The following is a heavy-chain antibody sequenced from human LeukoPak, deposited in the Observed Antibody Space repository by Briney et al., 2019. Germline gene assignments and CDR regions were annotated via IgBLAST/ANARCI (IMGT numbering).Heavy chain of an antibody. CDR2: IYYSGTT. CDR3: ARDSGTTGEVKFDP. V-gene: IGHV4-59*12. CDR1: GGSISNYY. Sequence: SEILSLTCTVSGGSISNYYWNWIRQPPGKGLELIGYIYYSGTTNYNPSLKSRVSMPVDTSKNQFSLKVTSVTAADTAVYYCARDSGTTGEVKFDPWGQGTLVTVSS. D-gene: IGHD3-10*01. J-gene: IGHJ5*02.